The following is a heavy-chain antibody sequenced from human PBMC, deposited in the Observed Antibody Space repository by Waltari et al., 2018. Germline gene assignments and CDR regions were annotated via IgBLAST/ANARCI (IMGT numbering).Heavy chain of an antibody. V-gene: IGHV3-43*01. CDR3: AKSGSGTPMGVFDY. CDR2: ISWDGGST. Sequence: EVQLVESGGVVVQPGGSLRLSCAASGFTFDDYTMHWVRQAPGKGLEWVSLISWDGGSTYYADSVKGRFTISRDNSKNSLYLQMNSLRTEDTALYYCAKSGSGTPMGVFDYWGQGTLVTVSS. CDR1: GFTFDDYT. D-gene: IGHD3-10*01. J-gene: IGHJ4*02.